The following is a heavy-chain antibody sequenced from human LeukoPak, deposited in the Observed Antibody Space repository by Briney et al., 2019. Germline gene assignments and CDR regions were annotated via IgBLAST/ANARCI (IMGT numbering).Heavy chain of an antibody. CDR1: GYTFTSYD. V-gene: IGHV1-2*02. J-gene: IGHJ4*02. D-gene: IGHD6-13*01. CDR2: INPNNGGT. CDR3: ARGYSSPVPNFDY. Sequence: ASVKVSCKASGYTFTSYDINWVRQATEQGLEWMGWINPNNGGTSYAQKFQGRVTMTRDTSITSAYMELPSLTSDDTAVYYCARGYSSPVPNFDYWGQGTLVTVSS.